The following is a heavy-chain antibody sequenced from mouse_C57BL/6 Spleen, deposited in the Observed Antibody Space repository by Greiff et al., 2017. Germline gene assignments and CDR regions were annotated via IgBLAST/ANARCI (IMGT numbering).Heavy chain of an antibody. CDR3: ARSGYDYDSYAMDY. J-gene: IGHJ4*01. V-gene: IGHV1-19*01. CDR1: GYTFTDYY. Sequence: VQLKESGPVLVKPGASVKMSCKASGYTFTDYYMNWVKQSHGKSLEWIGVINPYNGGTSYNQKFKGKATLTVDKSSSTAYMELNSLTSEDSAVYYCARSGYDYDSYAMDYWGQGTSVTVSS. D-gene: IGHD2-4*01. CDR2: INPYNGGT.